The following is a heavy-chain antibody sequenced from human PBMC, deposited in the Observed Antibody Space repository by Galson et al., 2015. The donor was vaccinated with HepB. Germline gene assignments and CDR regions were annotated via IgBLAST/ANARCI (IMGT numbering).Heavy chain of an antibody. Sequence: SVKVSCKASGYTFTSYGISWVRQAPGQGLEWMGWISAYNGNTNYAQKLQGRVTMTTDTSTSTAYMELRSLRSDDTAVYYCARDSRACSSTSCPNSYWGQGTLVTVSS. CDR2: ISAYNGNT. CDR3: ARDSRACSSTSCPNSY. J-gene: IGHJ4*02. D-gene: IGHD2-2*01. V-gene: IGHV1-18*04. CDR1: GYTFTSYG.